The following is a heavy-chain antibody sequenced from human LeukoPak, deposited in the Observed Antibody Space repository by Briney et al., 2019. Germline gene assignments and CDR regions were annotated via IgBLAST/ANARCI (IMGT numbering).Heavy chain of an antibody. D-gene: IGHD2-15*01. CDR2: MNPNSGNT. V-gene: IGHV1-8*01. CDR3: ARGYSSGGSGNMDV. J-gene: IGHJ6*03. CDR1: GYTFTSYD. Sequence: ASVKVSCKSSGYTFTSYDINWVRQATGQRLEWMGWMNPNSGNTGYTQKFQGRVTTTRNTTISTAYMELSSLRSEDTAVYYCARGYSSGGSGNMDVWGKGTTVTVSS.